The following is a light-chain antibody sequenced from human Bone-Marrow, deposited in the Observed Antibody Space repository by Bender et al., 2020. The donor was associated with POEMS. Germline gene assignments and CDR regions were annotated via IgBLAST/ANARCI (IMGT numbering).Light chain of an antibody. V-gene: IGLV2-23*02. Sequence: QSALTQPASVSGSPGQSITISCSGTSSDVGSYNLVSWYQQHPGKAPKVMIYDVTKRPSGVSNRFSASKSGNTASLTISGLQAEDEADYYCCSYAGSDTWVFGGGTKLTVL. CDR3: CSYAGSDTWV. J-gene: IGLJ3*02. CDR2: DVT. CDR1: SSDVGSYNL.